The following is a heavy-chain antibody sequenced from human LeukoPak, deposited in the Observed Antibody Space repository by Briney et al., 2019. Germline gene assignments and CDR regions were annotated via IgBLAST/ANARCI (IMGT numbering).Heavy chain of an antibody. V-gene: IGHV3-20*01. Sequence: GGSPRLSCAASGFTFDDYGMSWVRQAPGKGLEWVSGINWNGGSTGYADSVKGRFAISRDNAKNSLYLQMNSLRAEDTALYHCARDSYYSSSSNDAFDIWGHGTMVTVSS. J-gene: IGHJ3*02. CDR3: ARDSYYSSSSNDAFDI. CDR1: GFTFDDYG. CDR2: INWNGGST. D-gene: IGHD6-6*01.